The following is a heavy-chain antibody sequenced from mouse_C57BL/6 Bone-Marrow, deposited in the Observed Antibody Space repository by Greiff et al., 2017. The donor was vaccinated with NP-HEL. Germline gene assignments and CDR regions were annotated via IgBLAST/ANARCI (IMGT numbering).Heavy chain of an antibody. D-gene: IGHD1-1*01. V-gene: IGHV1-59*01. Sequence: QVQLKQPGAELVRPGTSVKLSCKASGYTFTSYWMHWVKQRPGQGLEWTGVIDPSDSYTNYNQNFKGKATLTVDTSSSTAYMHLSSLTSEDYAVYYCARLLSWFAYWGQGTLITVSA. J-gene: IGHJ3*01. CDR1: GYTFTSYW. CDR3: ARLLSWFAY. CDR2: IDPSDSYT.